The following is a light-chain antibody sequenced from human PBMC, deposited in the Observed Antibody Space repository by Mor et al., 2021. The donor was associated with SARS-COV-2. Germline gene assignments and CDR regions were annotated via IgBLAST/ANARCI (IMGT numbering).Light chain of an antibody. Sequence: GYQQKPGQAPLLVIYGKNNRPSGIPDRFSGSSSGNTASLTITASQAEDEADYYCNSRDSSGYPVIFGGGTKLTVL. CDR3: NSRDSSGYPVI. CDR2: GKN. V-gene: IGLV3-19*01. J-gene: IGLJ2*01.